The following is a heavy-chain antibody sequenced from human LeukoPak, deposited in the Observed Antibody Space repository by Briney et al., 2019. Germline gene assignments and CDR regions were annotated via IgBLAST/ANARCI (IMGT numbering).Heavy chain of an antibody. V-gene: IGHV3-30-3*01. Sequence: GGSLRLSCAASGFTFSSYWMSWVRQAPGKGLEWVAVISYDGSNKYYADSVKGRFTISRDNSKNTLYLQMNSLRAEDTAVYYCASQISGSFLRYGMDVWGQGTTVTVSS. CDR2: ISYDGSNK. D-gene: IGHD1-26*01. CDR1: GFTFSSYW. J-gene: IGHJ6*02. CDR3: ASQISGSFLRYGMDV.